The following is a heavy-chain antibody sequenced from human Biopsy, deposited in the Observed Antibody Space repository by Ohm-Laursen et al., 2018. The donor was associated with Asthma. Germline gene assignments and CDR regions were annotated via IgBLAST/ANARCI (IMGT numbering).Heavy chain of an antibody. CDR2: ISWNSATI. D-gene: IGHD3-22*01. V-gene: IGHV3-9*01. CDR3: AKVRSDWVITESFDY. CDR1: GFKFDEYT. J-gene: IGHJ4*02. Sequence: SLRLSCTASGFKFDEYTIHWVRQAPGKGLEWVSGISWNSATIGYADSVEGRFTISRDNAKNSVFLHMDSLRPEDTAFYYCAKVRSDWVITESFDYWGQGVLVTVSS.